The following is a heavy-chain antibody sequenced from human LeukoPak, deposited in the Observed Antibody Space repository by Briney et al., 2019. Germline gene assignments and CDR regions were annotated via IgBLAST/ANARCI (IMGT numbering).Heavy chain of an antibody. J-gene: IGHJ4*02. CDR3: ARGGPLTYDIVVVVAATHMFDY. Sequence: PETLSLTRAVYGGSLSGHYWSCICQPPGKGLERIWEINHSVSTNYNPSLTSRVTISVDTSKNQFSLKLNSVTAADTAVYYWARGGPLTYDIVVVVAATHMFDYWGQGTLVTVSS. D-gene: IGHD2-15*01. CDR2: INHSVST. CDR1: GGSLSGHY. V-gene: IGHV4-34*01.